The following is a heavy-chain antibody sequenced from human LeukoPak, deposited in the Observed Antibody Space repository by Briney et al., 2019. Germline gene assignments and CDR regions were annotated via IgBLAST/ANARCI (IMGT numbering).Heavy chain of an antibody. CDR2: IYHSGST. CDR1: GGSISSSNW. Sequence: SGTLSPTCAVSGGSISSSNWWSWVRQPPGKGLEWIGEIYHSGSTNYNPSLKSRVTISVDKSKNQFSLKLSSVTAADTAVYYCARDKDGIAVAGGPLDYWGQGTLVTVSS. CDR3: ARDKDGIAVAGGPLDY. J-gene: IGHJ4*02. V-gene: IGHV4-4*02. D-gene: IGHD6-19*01.